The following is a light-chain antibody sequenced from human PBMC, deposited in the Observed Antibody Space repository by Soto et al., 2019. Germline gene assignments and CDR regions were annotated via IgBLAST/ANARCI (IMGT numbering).Light chain of an antibody. V-gene: IGKV1-8*01. J-gene: IGKJ2*01. Sequence: AIRMTQSPSSLSASTGDRVTITCRASQGISSYLAWYQQKPGQAPKLLIYAASTLQSGVPSRFSGSGSGSDYTLTMSCLQSEDFASYYCQQYSSYPPTFGQGAKLEIK. CDR2: AAS. CDR3: QQYSSYPPT. CDR1: QGISSY.